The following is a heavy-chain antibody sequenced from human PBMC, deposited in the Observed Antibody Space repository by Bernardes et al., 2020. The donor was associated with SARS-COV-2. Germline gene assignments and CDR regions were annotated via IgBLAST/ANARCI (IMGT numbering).Heavy chain of an antibody. CDR2: LYYTGST. J-gene: IGHJ4*02. V-gene: IGHV4-59*01. Sequence: SETLSLTCTVSGGSISAYYWSWFRQPPGKALEWIGYLYYTGSTNYNPSLQSRVTISVDTSKNQFSLKLSSVTAADTAVYYCARGFDYWGQGILVTVSS. CDR3: ARGFDY. CDR1: GGSISAYY.